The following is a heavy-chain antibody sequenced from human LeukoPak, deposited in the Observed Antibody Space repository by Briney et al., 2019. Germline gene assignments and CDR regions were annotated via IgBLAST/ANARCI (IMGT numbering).Heavy chain of an antibody. J-gene: IGHJ3*02. CDR1: GGSISSYY. Sequence: SETLSLTCAVYGGSISSYYWSWIRQPPGKGLEWIGYIYYSGSTSYNPSLKSRVTISVDTSKNQFSLKLSSVIAADTAVYYCARVPPYYYDSSGRAAFDIWGQGTLVIVSS. CDR2: IYYSGST. D-gene: IGHD3-22*01. CDR3: ARVPPYYYDSSGRAAFDI. V-gene: IGHV4-59*01.